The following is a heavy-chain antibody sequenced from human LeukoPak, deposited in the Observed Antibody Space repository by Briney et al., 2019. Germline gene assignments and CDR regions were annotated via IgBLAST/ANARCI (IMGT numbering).Heavy chain of an antibody. Sequence: GGSLRLSCAASGFTFSSYAMSWVRQAPGKGLEWVSAISGSGGSTYYADSVKGRFTISRDNSKDTLYLQMNSLRAEDTAVYYCAKDYSGSYYGLFDPWGQGTLVTVSS. CDR3: AKDYSGSYYGLFDP. J-gene: IGHJ5*02. CDR1: GFTFSSYA. V-gene: IGHV3-23*01. D-gene: IGHD1-26*01. CDR2: ISGSGGST.